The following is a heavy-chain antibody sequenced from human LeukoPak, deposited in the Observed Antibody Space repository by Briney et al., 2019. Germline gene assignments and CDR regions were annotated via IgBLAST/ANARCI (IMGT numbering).Heavy chain of an antibody. CDR1: GYSISSGYY. CDR3: ARAYGGNSQYFQH. V-gene: IGHV4-38-2*02. D-gene: IGHD4-23*01. CDR2: IHHSGST. Sequence: PSETLSLTCTVSGYSISSGYYWGWIRQPPGKGLEWIGSIHHSGSTNYNPSLKSRVTISLDTSKNRFSLKLSSVTAADTAVYYCARAYGGNSQYFQHWGQGTLVTVSS. J-gene: IGHJ1*01.